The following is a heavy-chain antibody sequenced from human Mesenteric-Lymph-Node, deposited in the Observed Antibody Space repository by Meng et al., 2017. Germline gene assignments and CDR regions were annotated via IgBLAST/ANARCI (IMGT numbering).Heavy chain of an antibody. Sequence: GEFLKISCVASGFTFSNYWMSWVRQAPGKGLEWVSAISGSGGSTYYADSVKGRFTISRDNSKNTLYLQMNSLRAEDTAVYYCAKSIAAAGYDYWGQGTLVTVSS. V-gene: IGHV3-23*01. D-gene: IGHD6-13*01. CDR2: ISGSGGST. J-gene: IGHJ4*02. CDR1: GFTFSNYW. CDR3: AKSIAAAGYDY.